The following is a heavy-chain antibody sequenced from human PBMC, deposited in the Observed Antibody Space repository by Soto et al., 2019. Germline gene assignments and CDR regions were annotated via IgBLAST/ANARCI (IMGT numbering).Heavy chain of an antibody. CDR2: IYHSGST. D-gene: IGHD3-10*01. CDR3: ARYGSGSYYPTTFDY. Sequence: SETLSLTCAVSGGSISSSNWWSWVRQPPGKGLEWIGEIYHSGSTNYNPSLKSRVTISVDKSKNQFSLKLSSVTAADTAVYYCARYGSGSYYPTTFDYWGQGTLVTVSS. J-gene: IGHJ4*02. CDR1: GGSISSSNW. V-gene: IGHV4-4*02.